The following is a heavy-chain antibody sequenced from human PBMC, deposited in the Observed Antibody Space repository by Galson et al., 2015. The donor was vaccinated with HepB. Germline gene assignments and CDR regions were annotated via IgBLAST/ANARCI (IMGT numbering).Heavy chain of an antibody. V-gene: IGHV5-51*03. CDR3: ARRVGADRSGYQNNWFDP. J-gene: IGHJ5*02. CDR1: GYSFTSYW. Sequence: QSGAEVKKPGESLKISCKGSGYSFTSYWIGWVRQMPGKGLEWMGIIYPGDSDTRYSPSFQGQVTISADKSISTAYLQWSSLKASDTAMYYCARRVGADRSGYQNNWFDPWGQGTLVTVSS. CDR2: IYPGDSDT. D-gene: IGHD3-22*01.